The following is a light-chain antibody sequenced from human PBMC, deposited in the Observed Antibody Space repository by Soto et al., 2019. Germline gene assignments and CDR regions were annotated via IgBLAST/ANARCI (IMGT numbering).Light chain of an antibody. Sequence: EIVLTQSSATLSLSPGERATLSCRASQSVSSFLAWYQQKPGQAPRLLIYDASNRAPGIPARFSGSGSGTDFTLTISSREPEDFAVYYCQQRSIWPPLTFGGGTKVEIK. CDR1: QSVSSF. J-gene: IGKJ4*01. CDR2: DAS. V-gene: IGKV3-11*01. CDR3: QQRSIWPPLT.